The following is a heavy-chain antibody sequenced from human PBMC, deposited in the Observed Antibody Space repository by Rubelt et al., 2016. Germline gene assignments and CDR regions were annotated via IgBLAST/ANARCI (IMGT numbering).Heavy chain of an antibody. Sequence: GGSLRLSCAASGFTFNSHGMHWVRQAPGKGLEWVAFIRYDGSNKYYPNSVKGRFTIARDNSKNALYLQMDSLRAEDTAVYYCARAITAASGPPPYWGQGTLVTVSS. CDR1: GFTFNSHG. D-gene: IGHD3-16*01. CDR3: ARAITAASGPPPY. J-gene: IGHJ4*02. CDR2: IRYDGSNK. V-gene: IGHV3-30*02.